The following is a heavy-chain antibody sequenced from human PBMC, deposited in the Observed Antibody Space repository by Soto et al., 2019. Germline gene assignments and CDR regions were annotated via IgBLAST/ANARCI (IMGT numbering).Heavy chain of an antibody. J-gene: IGHJ4*02. CDR3: VGHGGGSGYYLYCGY. CDR1: GGSISSGGYY. CDR2: MYYSGST. D-gene: IGHD3-3*01. Sequence: SETLSLTCTVSGGSISSGGYYWSWIRQHPGKGLEWIGYMYYSGSTQYNPSLRSRVTMSVDTSKNQFSLKLSSVTAADTAVYYCVGHGGGSGYYLYCGYWDRGTLSAASS. V-gene: IGHV4-31*03.